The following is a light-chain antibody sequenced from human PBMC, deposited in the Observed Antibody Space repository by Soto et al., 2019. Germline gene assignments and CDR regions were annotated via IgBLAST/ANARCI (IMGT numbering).Light chain of an antibody. CDR2: GVT. J-gene: IGLJ3*02. CDR1: SSDVGGYNY. CDR3: SSYTTSSTWV. Sequence: QSALTQPASVSGSPGQSITISCTGTSSDVGGYNYVSWYQKHPGKAPKLMISGVTNRPAGVSNRFSGSKSGNTASLTITGLQAEDEADYYCSSYTTSSTWVFGGGTKFTVL. V-gene: IGLV2-14*01.